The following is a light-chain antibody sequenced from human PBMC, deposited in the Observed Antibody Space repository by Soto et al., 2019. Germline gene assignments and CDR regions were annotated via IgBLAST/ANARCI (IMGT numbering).Light chain of an antibody. J-gene: IGLJ2*01. Sequence: ALTQPASVSGSPGQSITISCTGTSSDVGGYNYVSWYQQHPGKAPKLMIYDVSNRPSGVSNRFSGSKSGNTASLTISGLQAEDEADYYCSSYTSSSPLVFGGGTKLTVL. CDR2: DVS. V-gene: IGLV2-14*01. CDR3: SSYTSSSPLV. CDR1: SSDVGGYNY.